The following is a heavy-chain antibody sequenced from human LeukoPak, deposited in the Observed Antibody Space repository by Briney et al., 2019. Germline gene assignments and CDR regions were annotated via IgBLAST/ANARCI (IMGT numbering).Heavy chain of an antibody. CDR2: IIPIFGTA. Sequence: GASVTVSCKASGDTFSNYAINWVRQAPGQGLEWMGGIIPIFGTANYAQKLQGRVTIIADKSTSTVYMELNSLKSEDTAVYYCARGWDYESGGRPTAYVYWGQGTLVTVSS. D-gene: IGHD3-22*01. V-gene: IGHV1-69*06. CDR3: ARGWDYESGGRPTAYVY. CDR1: GDTFSNYA. J-gene: IGHJ4*02.